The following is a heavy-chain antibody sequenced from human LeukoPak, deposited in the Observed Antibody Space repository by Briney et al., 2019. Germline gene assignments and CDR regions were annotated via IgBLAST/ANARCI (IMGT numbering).Heavy chain of an antibody. Sequence: GGSLRLSCAVSGFTFRGFWMSWVRQAPGKGLEWVANIKEDGSEKYYVDSVKGRFTISRDNAKNSLHLQMNSLRAEDTAVYYCARARGSYGYYFDNWGQGTLVAVSS. CDR1: GFTFRGFW. CDR2: IKEDGSEK. CDR3: ARARGSYGYYFDN. J-gene: IGHJ4*02. V-gene: IGHV3-7*01. D-gene: IGHD1-26*01.